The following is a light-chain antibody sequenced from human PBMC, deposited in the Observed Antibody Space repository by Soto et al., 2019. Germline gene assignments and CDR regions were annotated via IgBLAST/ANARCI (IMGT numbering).Light chain of an antibody. CDR1: SSHIGSNP. V-gene: IGLV1-44*01. J-gene: IGLJ3*02. CDR3: AAWDDSLNGPV. Sequence: QSVLTQPPSASGTPGQRVTISCSGRSSHIGSNPVNWYQHLPGTAPKLLIYSNNQRPSGVPDRFSGSKSGTSASLAISGLQSEDQADSYCAAWDDSLNGPVFGGGTKLTVL. CDR2: SNN.